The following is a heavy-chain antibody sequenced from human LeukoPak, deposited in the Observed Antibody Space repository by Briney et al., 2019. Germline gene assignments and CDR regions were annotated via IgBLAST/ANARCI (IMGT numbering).Heavy chain of an antibody. CDR1: GFSISSGYY. Sequence: SETLSLTCAVSGFSISSGYYWGWIRQPPGEGLEWVATIYHSGSAYYNASLKSRVTISVVTSKNQFSLNLRSVTAADTAVYYCARPHDYGDYDYFDYWGQGTLVTVSS. CDR2: IYHSGSA. D-gene: IGHD4-17*01. V-gene: IGHV4-38-2*01. CDR3: ARPHDYGDYDYFDY. J-gene: IGHJ4*02.